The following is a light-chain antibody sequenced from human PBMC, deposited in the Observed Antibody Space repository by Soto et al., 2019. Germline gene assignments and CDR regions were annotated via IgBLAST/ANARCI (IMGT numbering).Light chain of an antibody. CDR1: SSDVGGYNY. V-gene: IGLV2-14*01. J-gene: IGLJ1*01. CDR3: SSYTSSSTLYV. CDR2: DVS. Sequence: QSALTQPASVSGSPGQSITISCTGTSSDVGGYNYVSWYQQHPGKAPKLMIYDVSNRPSGVSNRLSGSKSGNTASQTISGLQAEDEADYYCSSYTSSSTLYVFGTGTKLTVL.